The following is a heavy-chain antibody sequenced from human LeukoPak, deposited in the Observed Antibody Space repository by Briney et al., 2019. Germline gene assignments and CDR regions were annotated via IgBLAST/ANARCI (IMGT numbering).Heavy chain of an antibody. J-gene: IGHJ3*02. CDR1: GFTFSTYW. CDR2: ISSDGSIT. CDR3: AKAREYTQRLPDAFDI. Sequence: GGSLRLSCAASGFTFSTYWMHWVRQAPGKGLVWVSRISSDGSITGYADSVKGRFTISRDNAKNSLYLQMNSLRAEDTALYYCAKAREYTQRLPDAFDIWGQGTMVTVSS. V-gene: IGHV3-74*01. D-gene: IGHD2/OR15-2a*01.